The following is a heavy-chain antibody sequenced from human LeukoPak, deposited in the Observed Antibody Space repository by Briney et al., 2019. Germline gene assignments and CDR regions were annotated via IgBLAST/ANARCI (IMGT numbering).Heavy chain of an antibody. J-gene: IGHJ4*02. CDR2: INHSGST. CDR3: ARGQGYYDSSGYRY. V-gene: IGHV4-34*01. Sequence: SETLSLTSAVYGGSFSGYYWSWIRQPPGKGLEWIGEINHSGSTNYNPSLKSRVTISVDTSKNQFSLKLSSVTAADTAVYYCARGQGYYDSSGYRYWGQGTLVTVSS. CDR1: GGSFSGYY. D-gene: IGHD3-22*01.